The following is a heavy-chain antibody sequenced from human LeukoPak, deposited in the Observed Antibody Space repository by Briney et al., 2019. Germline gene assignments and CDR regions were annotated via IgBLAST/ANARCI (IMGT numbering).Heavy chain of an antibody. V-gene: IGHV4-59*11. CDR3: ARETRLYDILTGYPYQYYYYYMDV. D-gene: IGHD3-9*01. J-gene: IGHJ6*03. CDR2: IYYSGST. CDR1: GGSISSHC. Sequence: SETLSLTCTVSGGSISSHCWSWIRQPPGKGLEWIGYIYYSGSTNYNPSLKSRVTISVDTSKNQFSLKLSSVTAADTAVYYCARETRLYDILTGYPYQYYYYYMDVWGKGTTVTVSS.